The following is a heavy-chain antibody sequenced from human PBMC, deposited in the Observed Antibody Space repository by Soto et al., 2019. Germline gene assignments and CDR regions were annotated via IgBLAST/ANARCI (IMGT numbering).Heavy chain of an antibody. CDR2: IYYSGST. D-gene: IGHD2-2*01. V-gene: IGHV4-59*08. CDR3: ARHYCSSTSCLFDY. Sequence: SETLSLTCTVSGGSISSYYWSWIRQPPGKGLEWIGYIYYSGSTNYNPSLKSRVNISVDTSKNQFSLKLSSVTAADTAVYYCARHYCSSTSCLFDYWGQGTLVTVSS. J-gene: IGHJ4*02. CDR1: GGSISSYY.